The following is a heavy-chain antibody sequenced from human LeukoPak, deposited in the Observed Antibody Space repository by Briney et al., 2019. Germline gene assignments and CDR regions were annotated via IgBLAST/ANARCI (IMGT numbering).Heavy chain of an antibody. Sequence: GGSLRLSCTVSGFTVSSNSMSWVRQAPGKGLEWVSFIYSAGSTHYSDSVKGRFTISIDNSKNTLYLQMSSLRAEDTAVYYCARRAGAYTHPYDYRGQGTLVTVS. CDR1: GFTVSSNS. V-gene: IGHV3-53*01. D-gene: IGHD3-16*01. J-gene: IGHJ4*02. CDR2: IYSAGST. CDR3: ARRAGAYTHPYDY.